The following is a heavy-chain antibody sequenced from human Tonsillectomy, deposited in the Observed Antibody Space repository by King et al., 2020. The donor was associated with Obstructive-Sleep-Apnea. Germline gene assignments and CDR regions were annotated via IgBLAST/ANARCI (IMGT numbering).Heavy chain of an antibody. D-gene: IGHD3-3*01. Sequence: QLQESGPGLVKPSPTLSLTCTVSGGSISRGGYSWSWIRQHPGKGLEWSGYIYYSVSTYYNPSLKSRVTISVDTSKNQFSLKLSSVTAPDTAVYYCARALPLIYDFWSGSLDYWGQGTLVTVSS. CDR1: GGSISRGGYS. CDR2: IYYSVST. V-gene: IGHV4-31*03. CDR3: ARALPLIYDFWSGSLDY. J-gene: IGHJ4*02.